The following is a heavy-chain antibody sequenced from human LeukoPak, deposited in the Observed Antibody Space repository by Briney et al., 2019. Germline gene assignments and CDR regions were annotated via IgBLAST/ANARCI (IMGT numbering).Heavy chain of an antibody. J-gene: IGHJ5*02. Sequence: SVKVSCKASGFTFTSSAMQWVRQARGQRLEWIGWIVVGSGNTNYAQKFQERVTITRDMSASTAYMELSSLRSEDTAVYFCTADPYYDASGSPRWFDPWGQGTLVTVSS. CDR2: IVVGSGNT. V-gene: IGHV1-58*02. D-gene: IGHD3-16*01. CDR1: GFTFTSSA. CDR3: TADPYYDASGSPRWFDP.